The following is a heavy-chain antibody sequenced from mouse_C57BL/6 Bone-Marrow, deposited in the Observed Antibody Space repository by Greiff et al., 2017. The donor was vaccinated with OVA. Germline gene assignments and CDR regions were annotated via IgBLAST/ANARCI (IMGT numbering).Heavy chain of an antibody. J-gene: IGHJ1*03. D-gene: IGHD1-1*01. V-gene: IGHV1-76*01. CDR1: GYTFTDYY. Sequence: QVQLQQSGAELVRPGASVKLSCKASGYTFTDYYINWVKQRPGQGLEWIARIYPGSGNTYYNEKFKGKATLTAEKSSSTAYMQLSSLTSEDSAVYFCASSPIYYYGSSHWYFDVWGTGTTVTVSS. CDR3: ASSPIYYYGSSHWYFDV. CDR2: IYPGSGNT.